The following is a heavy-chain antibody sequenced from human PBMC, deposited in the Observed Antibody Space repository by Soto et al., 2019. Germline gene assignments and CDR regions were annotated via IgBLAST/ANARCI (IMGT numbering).Heavy chain of an antibody. Sequence: QVHLVQSGAEVKKPGASVKVSCKGSGYAFTTYGITWVRQAPGQGLEWMGWISAHNGNTNYAQKLQGRVTVSSDTSTSTAYRELRSLRSDDTAVYYCARGRYGDYWGQGALVTVSS. V-gene: IGHV1-18*01. CDR2: ISAHNGNT. CDR3: ARGRYGDY. CDR1: GYAFTTYG. D-gene: IGHD1-1*01. J-gene: IGHJ4*02.